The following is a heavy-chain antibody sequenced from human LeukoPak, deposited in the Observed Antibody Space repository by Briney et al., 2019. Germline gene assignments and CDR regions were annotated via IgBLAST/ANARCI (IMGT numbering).Heavy chain of an antibody. Sequence: GGSLRLSCAASGFTFSSYGMHWVRQAPGKGLEWVAVIWYDGSNKYYADSVKGRFTISRDNSKNTLDLQMNSLRAEDPAVYYCAKDLGYCGGDCYSFIDYWGQGTLVTVSS. CDR1: GFTFSSYG. J-gene: IGHJ4*02. V-gene: IGHV3-33*06. CDR2: IWYDGSNK. D-gene: IGHD2-21*02. CDR3: AKDLGYCGGDCYSFIDY.